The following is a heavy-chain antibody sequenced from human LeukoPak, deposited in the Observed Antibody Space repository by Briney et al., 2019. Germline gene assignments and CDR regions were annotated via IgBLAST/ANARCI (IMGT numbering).Heavy chain of an antibody. CDR2: ISSSSSYI. D-gene: IGHD6-19*01. Sequence: GGSLRLSCAASGFTFSSYSMNWVRKAPGKGLEWVSSISSSSSYIYYADSVKGRFTISRDNAKNSLYLQMNSLRAEDTAVYYCARVPNREQWLVNDAFDIWGQGTMVTVSS. CDR1: GFTFSSYS. V-gene: IGHV3-21*01. J-gene: IGHJ3*02. CDR3: ARVPNREQWLVNDAFDI.